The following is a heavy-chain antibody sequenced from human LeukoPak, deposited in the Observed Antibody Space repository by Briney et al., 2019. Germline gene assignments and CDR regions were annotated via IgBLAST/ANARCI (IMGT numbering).Heavy chain of an antibody. Sequence: PSETLSLTCTVSGASINNNFWTWIRQPPGKGLEWIGYIYSSGSANHNPSLKSRVIISGDTSKNQISLNLTSVTAADTAVYFCARHRDYYDTWGHGTLVTVSS. D-gene: IGHD3-22*01. J-gene: IGHJ4*01. V-gene: IGHV4-59*08. CDR2: IYSSGSA. CDR1: GASINNNF. CDR3: ARHRDYYDT.